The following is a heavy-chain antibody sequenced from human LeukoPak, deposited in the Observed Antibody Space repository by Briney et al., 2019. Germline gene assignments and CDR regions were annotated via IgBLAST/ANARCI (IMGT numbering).Heavy chain of an antibody. Sequence: SGTLSLTCTVSGVTISGFYWNWIRQPPGKGLEWIGYMHYTGNTTYNPSLKSRVIISIDTSKNQFSLRLSSVTASDTAVYYCARHQWVPAFDIWGQGTMVTASS. CDR1: GVTISGFY. J-gene: IGHJ3*02. CDR3: ARHQWVPAFDI. D-gene: IGHD1-26*01. V-gene: IGHV4-59*08. CDR2: MHYTGNT.